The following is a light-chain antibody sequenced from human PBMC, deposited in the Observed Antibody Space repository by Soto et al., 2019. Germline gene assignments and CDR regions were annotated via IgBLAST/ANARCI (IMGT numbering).Light chain of an antibody. CDR2: GAS. Sequence: ELVLTQSPATLSLSPGDTATLSCRATQSVSSGYLAWYQQKPGQAPRLLISGASSRATGIPDRFSGIGSGADCTLTITRLEPEDFALYYCQHYGSSTRTFGQGTKVEIK. CDR1: QSVSSGY. V-gene: IGKV3-20*01. CDR3: QHYGSSTRT. J-gene: IGKJ1*01.